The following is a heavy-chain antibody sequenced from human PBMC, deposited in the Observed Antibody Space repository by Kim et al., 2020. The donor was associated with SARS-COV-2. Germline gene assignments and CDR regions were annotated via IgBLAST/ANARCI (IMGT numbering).Heavy chain of an antibody. CDR3: ARVSGGYDFWSGYYSWFDP. D-gene: IGHD3-3*01. CDR1: GGSISSYY. CDR2: IYYSGST. J-gene: IGHJ5*02. V-gene: IGHV4-59*13. Sequence: SETLSLTCTVSGGSISSYYWSWIRQPPGKGLEWIGYIYYSGSTNYNPSLKSRVTISVDTSKNQFSLKLSSVTAADSAVYYCARVSGGYDFWSGYYSWFDPWGQGTLVTVSS.